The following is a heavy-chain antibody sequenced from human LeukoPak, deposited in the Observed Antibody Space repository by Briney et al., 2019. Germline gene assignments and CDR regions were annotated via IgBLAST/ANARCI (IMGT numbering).Heavy chain of an antibody. V-gene: IGHV3-30*02. CDR2: IWYGGSNK. CDR3: AKRRSDWSGDAFDI. J-gene: IGHJ3*02. CDR1: GFTFSSYG. Sequence: GGSLRLSCAASGFTFSSYGMHWVRQAPGKGLEWVAVIWYGGSNKYYADSVKGRFTISRDNSKNTLYLQMNSLRAEDTAVYYCAKRRSDWSGDAFDIWGQGTMVTVSS. D-gene: IGHD3-3*01.